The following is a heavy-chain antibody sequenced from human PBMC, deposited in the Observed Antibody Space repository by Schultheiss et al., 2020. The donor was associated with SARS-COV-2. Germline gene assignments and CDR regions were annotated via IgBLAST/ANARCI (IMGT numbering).Heavy chain of an antibody. Sequence: GGSLRLSCAASGFTFSSYGMHWVRQAPGKGLEWVAVIWYDGSNKYYADSVKGRFTISRDNSKNTLYLQMNSLRAEDTAVYYCAREGDFWSGYAFDYWGQGTLVTVSS. CDR2: IWYDGSNK. CDR1: GFTFSSYG. CDR3: AREGDFWSGYAFDY. V-gene: IGHV3-33*01. D-gene: IGHD3-3*01. J-gene: IGHJ4*02.